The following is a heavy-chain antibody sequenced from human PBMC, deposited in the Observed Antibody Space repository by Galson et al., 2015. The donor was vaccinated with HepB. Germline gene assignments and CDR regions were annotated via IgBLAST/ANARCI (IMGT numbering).Heavy chain of an antibody. CDR1: GFSLSNTRMG. CDR3: ARIRVDSSGYYSFDY. V-gene: IGHV2-26*01. J-gene: IGHJ4*02. Sequence: PALVKPTQTLTLTCTVSGFSLSNTRMGVSWIRQPPGKALEWLAHIFSDDEKSYSTSLKSRLTISKDTSKSQVVLTMTNMDPVDTATYYCARIRVDSSGYYSFDYWGQGTLVTVSS. CDR2: IFSDDEK. D-gene: IGHD3-22*01.